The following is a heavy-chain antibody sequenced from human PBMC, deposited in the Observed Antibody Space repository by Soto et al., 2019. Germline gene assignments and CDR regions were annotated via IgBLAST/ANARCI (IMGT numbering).Heavy chain of an antibody. CDR2: ISSSSGYI. CDR3: ARGSTMTTPSWFDP. Sequence: GGSLRLSCAASGFTFNYYNMIWVRQAPGKGLEWVSCISSSSGYIYYADSVKGRFTISRDNAKNSLHLQMNSLRAEDTAVYYCARGSTMTTPSWFDPWGQGTLVTVSS. V-gene: IGHV3-21*04. CDR1: GFTFNYYN. J-gene: IGHJ5*02. D-gene: IGHD4-17*01.